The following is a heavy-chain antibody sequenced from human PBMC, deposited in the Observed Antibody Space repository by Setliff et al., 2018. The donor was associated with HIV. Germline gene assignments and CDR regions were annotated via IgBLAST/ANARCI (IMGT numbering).Heavy chain of an antibody. Sequence: PSETLSLTCTVSGDSISTDYWTWIRQPPGKGLEWIGYIYNSASTSYNPSLKSRVTISVDTSKNQFSLKLSSVTASDTAVYYCARHSPSDYGGQGTLVTVPQ. CDR1: GDSISTDY. CDR2: IYNSAST. CDR3: ARHSPSDY. J-gene: IGHJ4*02. V-gene: IGHV4-59*08.